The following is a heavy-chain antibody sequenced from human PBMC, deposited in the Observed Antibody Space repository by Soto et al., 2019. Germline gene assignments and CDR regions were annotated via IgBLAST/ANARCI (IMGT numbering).Heavy chain of an antibody. CDR1: GDSFNDYY. D-gene: IGHD5-12*01. Sequence: VQLAQSGAEVKKPGASVKVSCKTSGDSFNDYYIHWVRQAPGQGLEWMGWINPNGGATKYAQKFQGRVTVTRDTSIRTVYMEMSSLRSDDTDVYYCARESGGATATLDYYYFYMDVWGKGTTVTVSS. J-gene: IGHJ6*03. CDR3: ARESGGATATLDYYYFYMDV. V-gene: IGHV1-2*02. CDR2: INPNGGAT.